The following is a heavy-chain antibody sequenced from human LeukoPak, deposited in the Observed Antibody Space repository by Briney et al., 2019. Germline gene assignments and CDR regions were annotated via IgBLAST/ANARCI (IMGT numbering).Heavy chain of an antibody. Sequence: ASVKVSCTASGYMFTSYYMHWVRQAPGQGLEWMGWMNPSSGNTGYAQKFQGRVTMIRNTSISTAYMELSSLRSEDTAVYYCARGTPYCASASCYNFWGQGTPVTVSS. CDR1: GYMFTSYY. V-gene: IGHV1-8*02. J-gene: IGHJ4*02. CDR2: MNPSSGNT. CDR3: ARGTPYCASASCYNF. D-gene: IGHD2-2*02.